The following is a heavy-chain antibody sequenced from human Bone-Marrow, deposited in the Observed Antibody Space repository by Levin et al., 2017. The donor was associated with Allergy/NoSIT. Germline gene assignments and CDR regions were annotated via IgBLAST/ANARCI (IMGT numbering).Heavy chain of an antibody. CDR1: GYSFTHYA. Sequence: ASVKVSCKASGYSFTHYAINWVRQAPGQGLEWMGWINIHTGNPTYVQAFTGRFVFSFDTSVSTAYLQISSLQAEDTAVYYCARELPYVSASGNSRPPLDAFDMWGQGTRVTVSS. J-gene: IGHJ3*02. V-gene: IGHV7-4-1*02. D-gene: IGHD3-10*02. CDR2: INIHTGNP. CDR3: ARELPYVSASGNSRPPLDAFDM.